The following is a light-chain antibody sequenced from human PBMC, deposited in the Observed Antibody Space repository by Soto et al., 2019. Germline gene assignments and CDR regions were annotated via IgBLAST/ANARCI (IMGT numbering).Light chain of an antibody. V-gene: IGLV1-44*01. CDR3: AAWHDSLNGPV. CDR2: SNN. Sequence: QSVLTQPPSASGTPGQRVTISCSGGSSNIGSHTVNWYQHLPGTAPKLLIYSNNQRPSGVPDRLSGSVSGASASLAISGLQSEDEADYYCAAWHDSLNGPVFGGGTKLTVL. CDR1: SSNIGSHT. J-gene: IGLJ2*01.